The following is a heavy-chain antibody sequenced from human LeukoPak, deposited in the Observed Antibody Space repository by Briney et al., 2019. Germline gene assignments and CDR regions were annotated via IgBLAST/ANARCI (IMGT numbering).Heavy chain of an antibody. D-gene: IGHD3-22*01. V-gene: IGHV1-69*06. Sequence: SVKVSCKASGYTFTGYYMHWVRQAPGQGLEWMGGIIPIFGTANYAQKFQGRVTITADKSTSTAYMELSSLRSEDTAVYYCATRPPYYYDSSGYYYWGQGTLVTVSS. CDR2: IIPIFGTA. CDR1: GYTFTGYY. J-gene: IGHJ4*02. CDR3: ATRPPYYYDSSGYYY.